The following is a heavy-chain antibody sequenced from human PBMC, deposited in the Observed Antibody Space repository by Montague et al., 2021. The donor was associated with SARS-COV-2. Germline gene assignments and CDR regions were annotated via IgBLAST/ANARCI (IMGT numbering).Heavy chain of an antibody. Sequence: TLSLTCTVSGGSISSDYCYWSWHPQHTGKGLEWKMYNYYSANTYSNLSIQSRVTISVDKTKNQFSLKLNSETAADTSVYYSAKIREQPVRRWFDPWGQGTLVTVSS. CDR3: AKIREQPVRRWFDP. CDR1: GGSISSDYCY. CDR2: NYYSANT. J-gene: IGHJ5*02. V-gene: IGHV4-31*03. D-gene: IGHD6-13*01.